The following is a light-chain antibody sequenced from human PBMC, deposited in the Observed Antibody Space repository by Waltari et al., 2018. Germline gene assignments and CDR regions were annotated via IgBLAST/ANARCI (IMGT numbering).Light chain of an antibody. CDR2: DVS. CDR3: NSYAGSSSWV. Sequence: QSALTQPASVSGSPGQSITISCTATSSDVGFYNYLSWYQQHPGKAPKLMIYDVSERPSGVSNRFSGSKSGNTASLTISGLQAEDEADYYCNSYAGSSSWVFGGGTKLTVL. CDR1: SSDVGFYNY. J-gene: IGLJ3*02. V-gene: IGLV2-14*01.